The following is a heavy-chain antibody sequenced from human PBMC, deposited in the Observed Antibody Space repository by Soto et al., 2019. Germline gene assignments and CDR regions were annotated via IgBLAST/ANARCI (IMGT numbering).Heavy chain of an antibody. CDR2: IYYSGST. CDR1: GGSISSSSYY. Sequence: PSETLSLTCTVSGGSISSSSYYWGWIRQPPGKGLEWIGSIYYSGSTYYNPSLKSRVTISVDTSKNQFSLKLSSVTAADTAVYYCAMPYYYYYGMDVWGQGTTVTVSS. V-gene: IGHV4-39*01. J-gene: IGHJ6*02. CDR3: AMPYYYYYGMDV.